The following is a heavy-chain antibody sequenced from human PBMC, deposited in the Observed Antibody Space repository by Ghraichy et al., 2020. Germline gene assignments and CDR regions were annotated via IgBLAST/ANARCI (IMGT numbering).Heavy chain of an antibody. CDR3: ARGAPMVRGVTDYYYYSMDV. J-gene: IGHJ6*03. V-gene: IGHV1-69*06. CDR1: GGTFSSYA. D-gene: IGHD3-10*01. CDR2: IIPIFGTA. Sequence: SVKVSCKASGGTFSSYAISWVRQAPGQGLEWMGGIIPIFGTANYAQKFQGRVTITADKSTSTAYMELSSLRSEDTAVYYCARGAPMVRGVTDYYYYSMDVWAKGTTVTVSS.